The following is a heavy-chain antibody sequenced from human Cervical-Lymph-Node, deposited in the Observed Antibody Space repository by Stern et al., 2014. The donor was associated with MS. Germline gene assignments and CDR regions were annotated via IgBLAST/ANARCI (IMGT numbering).Heavy chain of an antibody. CDR2: INHSGTT. CDR1: GGSFSGYY. V-gene: IGHV4-34*01. J-gene: IGHJ4*02. D-gene: IGHD6-13*01. Sequence: QVQLQQWGAGLLKSSETLYLTCAVYGGSFSGYYWNWIRQPPGKGLEWIGEINHSGTTNYNPSLKSRVTISVDPSKNQFARKMRSVTAADTAVYYCASRAHSSSWYRDYWGQGTLVSVAS. CDR3: ASRAHSSSWYRDY.